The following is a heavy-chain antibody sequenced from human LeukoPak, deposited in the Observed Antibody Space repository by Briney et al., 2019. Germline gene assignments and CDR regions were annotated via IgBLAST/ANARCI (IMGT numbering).Heavy chain of an antibody. V-gene: IGHV3-48*01. Sequence: PGGSLRLSCAASGFTFSSYSMNWVRQAPGKGLEWVSYISSSSSTIYYADSVKGRFTISRDNAKNSLYLQMNSLRAEDTALYYCAKDMSYGSVSGGPFDPWGQGTLVTVSS. CDR2: ISSSSSTI. CDR3: AKDMSYGSVSGGPFDP. CDR1: GFTFSSYS. J-gene: IGHJ5*02. D-gene: IGHD3-10*01.